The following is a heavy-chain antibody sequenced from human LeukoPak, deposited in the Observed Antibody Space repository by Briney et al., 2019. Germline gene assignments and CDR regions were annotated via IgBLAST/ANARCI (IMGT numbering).Heavy chain of an antibody. J-gene: IGHJ4*02. D-gene: IGHD1-7*01. CDR2: IYYSGST. V-gene: IGHV4-59*01. Sequence: SETLSLTCTVSGGSISSYYWSWIRQPPGKGLEWIGYIYYSGSTNYNPSLKSRVTISVDTSKNQFSLKLSSVTAADTAVYYCATQTGTTHFDYWGQGTLVTVSS. CDR1: GGSISSYY. CDR3: ATQTGTTHFDY.